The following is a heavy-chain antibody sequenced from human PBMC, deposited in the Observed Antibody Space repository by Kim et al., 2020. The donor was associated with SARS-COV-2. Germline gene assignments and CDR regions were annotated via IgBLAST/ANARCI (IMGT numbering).Heavy chain of an antibody. D-gene: IGHD6-19*01. CDR3: ARGLQQWSTTAVDY. Sequence: AQKFQGRVTMTRNTYISTAYMELSSLRSEDTAVYYCARGLQQWSTTAVDYWGQGTLVTVSS. J-gene: IGHJ4*02. V-gene: IGHV1-8*01.